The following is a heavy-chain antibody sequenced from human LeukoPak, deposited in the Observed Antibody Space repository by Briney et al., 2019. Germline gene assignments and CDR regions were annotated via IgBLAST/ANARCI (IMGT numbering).Heavy chain of an antibody. CDR2: ISGSGGST. D-gene: IGHD1-7*01. CDR1: GFTFSSFD. V-gene: IGHV3-23*01. CDR3: ARDNWNYDHYYYYMDV. J-gene: IGHJ6*03. Sequence: GGSLRLSCAASGFTFSSFDMSWVRQAPGKGLEWVSDISGSGGSTYYAASVKGRFTISRDNSKNTLYLQMNSLRAEDTAVYYGARDNWNYDHYYYYMDVWGKGTTVTVSS.